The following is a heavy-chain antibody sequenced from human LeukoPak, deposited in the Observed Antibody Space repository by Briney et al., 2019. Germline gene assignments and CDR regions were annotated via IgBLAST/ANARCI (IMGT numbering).Heavy chain of an antibody. CDR1: GFTFSNYN. J-gene: IGHJ4*02. D-gene: IGHD3-16*01. Sequence: GGSLRLSCSASGFTFSNYNMRWVRQSPGKGLEHVSIIGDTGGTTRYADSVKGRFSVSRDNSKNTLYLQMSSLRPDDTAIYYCVKDLTYTFDYWGQGTLVTVSS. V-gene: IGHV3-64D*09. CDR3: VKDLTYTFDY. CDR2: IGDTGGTT.